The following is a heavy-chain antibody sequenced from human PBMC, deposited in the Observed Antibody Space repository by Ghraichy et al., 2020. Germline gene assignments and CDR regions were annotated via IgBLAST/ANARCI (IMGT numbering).Heavy chain of an antibody. V-gene: IGHV4-39*07. CDR1: GGSISSSSYY. Sequence: SETLSLTCTVSGGSISSSSYYWGWIRQPPGKGLEWIGSIYYSGSTYYNPSLKSRVTISVDTSKNQFSLKLSSVTAADTAVYYCAREPQADYDFWSGYYRAGAFDIWGQGTMVTVSS. J-gene: IGHJ3*02. CDR3: AREPQADYDFWSGYYRAGAFDI. D-gene: IGHD3-3*01. CDR2: IYYSGST.